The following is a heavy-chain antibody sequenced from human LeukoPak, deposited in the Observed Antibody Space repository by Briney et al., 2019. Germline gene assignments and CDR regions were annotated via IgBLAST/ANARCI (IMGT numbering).Heavy chain of an antibody. D-gene: IGHD2-2*01. CDR1: GFSFCSYW. J-gene: IGHJ4*02. CDR2: XXQDGTEK. CDR3: ARAYQLLFVDTHFDY. V-gene: IGHV3-7*01. Sequence: GGSLRFSCAASGFSFCSYWMSWVRQAPGKXLXXXXXXXQDGTEKYYVDSVKGRFTISRDNATTSLYLQMNSLEAEDTAVYYCARAYQLLFVDTHFDYWGQGTLVTVSS.